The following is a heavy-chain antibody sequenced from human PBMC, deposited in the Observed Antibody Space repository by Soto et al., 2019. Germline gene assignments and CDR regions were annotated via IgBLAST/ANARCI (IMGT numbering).Heavy chain of an antibody. Sequence: VKVSCKASGYTFTSYYMHWVRQAPGQGLEWMGIINPSGGSTSYAQKFQGRVTMTRDTSTSTVYMELSSLRSEDTAVYYCARVNYYDSSGPYGMDVWGQGTTVTVSS. V-gene: IGHV1-46*03. J-gene: IGHJ6*02. CDR2: INPSGGST. CDR1: GYTFTSYY. D-gene: IGHD3-22*01. CDR3: ARVNYYDSSGPYGMDV.